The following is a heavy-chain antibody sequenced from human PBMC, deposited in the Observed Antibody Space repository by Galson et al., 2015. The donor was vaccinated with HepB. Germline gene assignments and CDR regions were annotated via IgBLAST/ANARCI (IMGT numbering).Heavy chain of an antibody. CDR3: ARGRIGDRRKLFDY. CDR1: GDSVSSNSAT. V-gene: IGHV6-1*01. CDR2: TYYRSTWYN. J-gene: IGHJ4*02. D-gene: IGHD3-10*01. Sequence: CAISGDSVSSNSATWNWIRQSPSRGLEWLGRTYYRSTWYNDYAASVKSRITINPDTSKHQFSLQLNSVTPEDTAVYYCARGRIGDRRKLFDYWGQGSLVTVSS.